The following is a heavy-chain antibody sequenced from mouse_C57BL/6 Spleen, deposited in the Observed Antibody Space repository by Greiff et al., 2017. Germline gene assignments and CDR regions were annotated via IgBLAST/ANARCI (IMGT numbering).Heavy chain of an antibody. CDR1: GFTFSDYY. Sequence: EVKLVESEGGLVQPGSSMKLSCTASGFTFSDYYMAWVRQVPEKGLEWVANINYDGSSTYYLDPLKSRFIISRDNAKNILYLQMSSLKSEDTATYYCAREGYGFFAYWGQGTLVTVSA. D-gene: IGHD2-2*01. V-gene: IGHV5-16*01. CDR2: INYDGSST. J-gene: IGHJ3*01. CDR3: AREGYGFFAY.